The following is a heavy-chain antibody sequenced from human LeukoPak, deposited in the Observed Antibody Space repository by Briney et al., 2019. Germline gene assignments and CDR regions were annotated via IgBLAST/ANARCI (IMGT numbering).Heavy chain of an antibody. D-gene: IGHD6-19*01. CDR2: IYTGGTA. CDR3: TREPVP. Sequence: PSETLSLTCTVSGGSISSYYWSWIRQPAGKGLEWIGRIYTGGTASYNPSLKSRVTMSVDMSKNQLSLKLTSVTAADTAVYYCTREPVPWGQGTLVTVSS. CDR1: GGSISSYY. J-gene: IGHJ4*02. V-gene: IGHV4-4*07.